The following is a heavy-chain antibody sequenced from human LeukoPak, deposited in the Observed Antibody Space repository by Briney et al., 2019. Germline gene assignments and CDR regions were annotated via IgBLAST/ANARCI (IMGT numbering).Heavy chain of an antibody. CDR2: IWHDGSHK. V-gene: IGHV3-33*01. D-gene: IGHD3-10*01. CDR1: GFAFNTYA. J-gene: IGHJ4*02. Sequence: GRSLRLSCAASGFAFNTYAMHWVRQAPGQGLEWVALIWHDGSHKFSSNSVRGQFTISSDNSKNTVSLLMDNLRPEDTAVYYCAREIFGPGSYPDFWGQGTLVTVSS. CDR3: AREIFGPGSYPDF.